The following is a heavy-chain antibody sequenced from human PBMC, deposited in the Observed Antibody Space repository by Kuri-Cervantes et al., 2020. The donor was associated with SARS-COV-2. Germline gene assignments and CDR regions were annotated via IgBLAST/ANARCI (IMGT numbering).Heavy chain of an antibody. Sequence: GESLKISCAVSGLTFSSRSMNWVRQAPGMGLEWVSHIDASGKSRYYIDSVQGRFTISRDNARNSLYLQMNSLTEEDTAVYYCSTTWVHWGQGTLVNVSS. CDR2: IDASGKSR. CDR1: GLTFSSRS. D-gene: IGHD1-14*01. J-gene: IGHJ4*02. CDR3: STTWVH. V-gene: IGHV3-48*02.